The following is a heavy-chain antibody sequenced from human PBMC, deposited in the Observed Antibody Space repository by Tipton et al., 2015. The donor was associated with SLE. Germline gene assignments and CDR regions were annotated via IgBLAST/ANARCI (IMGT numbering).Heavy chain of an antibody. D-gene: IGHD2-8*02. V-gene: IGHV4-59*01. CDR2: IYYSGST. J-gene: IGHJ4*02. Sequence: TLSLTCTVSGGSINSYYWSWIRQPPGKGLEWIGYIYYSGSTNYNASLKSRVTISVDTPKNQFSLKLSSVTAADTAVYYCARGSCSGGVCYIDYWGQGTLVTVSS. CDR3: ARGSCSGGVCYIDY. CDR1: GGSINSYY.